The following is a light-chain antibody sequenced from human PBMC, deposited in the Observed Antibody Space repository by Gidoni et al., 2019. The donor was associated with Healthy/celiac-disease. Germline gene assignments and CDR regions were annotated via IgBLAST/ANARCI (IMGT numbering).Light chain of an antibody. V-gene: IGKV1-39*01. CDR1: QRISSY. CDR3: QQSYSTPYT. Sequence: DIQLTPSPSSLSASVGDRVTITCRASQRISSYLNCYQQKPGKAPKLLIYAASSLQSGVPSRFSGSGSGTDFTLTISSLQPEDFATYYCQQSYSTPYTFGQGTKLEIK. J-gene: IGKJ2*01. CDR2: AAS.